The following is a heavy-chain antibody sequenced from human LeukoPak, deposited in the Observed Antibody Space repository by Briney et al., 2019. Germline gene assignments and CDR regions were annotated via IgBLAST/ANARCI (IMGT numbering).Heavy chain of an antibody. J-gene: IGHJ6*03. D-gene: IGHD3-3*01. CDR3: ARHAQGGYYDFWSGHYYYYYMDV. CDR1: GGSMSSYY. Sequence: SETLSLTCTVSGGSMSSYYWNWIRQPPGKGLEWIGYIYYSGSTNYNPSLKSRVTISVDTSKNQFTLKLSSVTAADTAVYYCARHAQGGYYDFWSGHYYYYYMDVWGKGTTVTVSS. CDR2: IYYSGST. V-gene: IGHV4-59*08.